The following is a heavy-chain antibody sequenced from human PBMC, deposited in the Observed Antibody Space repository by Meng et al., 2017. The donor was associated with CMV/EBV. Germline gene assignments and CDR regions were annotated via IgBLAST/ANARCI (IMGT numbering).Heavy chain of an antibody. D-gene: IGHD6-19*01. Sequence: SGFSFSSYAMSWVRQAPGKGLEWVSAISGSGDSTYYADSVKGRFTISRDNSKNTLYLQMNSLRAEDTAVYYCAKDWRVFSSGWYVDWGQGTLVTVSS. CDR3: AKDWRVFSSGWYVD. V-gene: IGHV3-23*01. J-gene: IGHJ4*02. CDR1: GFSFSSYA. CDR2: ISGSGDST.